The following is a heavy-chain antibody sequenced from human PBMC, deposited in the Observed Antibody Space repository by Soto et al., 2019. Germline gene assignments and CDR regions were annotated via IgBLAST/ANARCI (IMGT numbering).Heavy chain of an antibody. CDR3: ARDGTGWASYFDY. J-gene: IGHJ4*02. Sequence: QVQLVESGGGLVKPGGSLRLSCAASGFTFSDYYMTWIRQAPGKGLEWVSYISSTSSYTQYADSVRGRFTISIDNAKNSLFLQMNSLRAEDTGVYYCARDGTGWASYFDYWGQGILVTVSS. CDR2: ISSTSSYT. CDR1: GFTFSDYY. V-gene: IGHV3-11*05. D-gene: IGHD6-19*01.